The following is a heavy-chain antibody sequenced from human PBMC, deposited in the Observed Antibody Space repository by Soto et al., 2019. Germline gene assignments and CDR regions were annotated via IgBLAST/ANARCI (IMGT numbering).Heavy chain of an antibody. J-gene: IGHJ6*02. Sequence: GGSLRLSCAASGFTFSSYSMNWVRQAPGKGLEWVSSISSSSSYIYYADSVKGRFTISRDNAKNSLYLQMNSPRAEDTAVYYCARDVLDYAYYYYYYGMDAWGQGTTVTVSS. D-gene: IGHD4-17*01. CDR1: GFTFSSYS. V-gene: IGHV3-21*01. CDR3: ARDVLDYAYYYYYYGMDA. CDR2: ISSSSSYI.